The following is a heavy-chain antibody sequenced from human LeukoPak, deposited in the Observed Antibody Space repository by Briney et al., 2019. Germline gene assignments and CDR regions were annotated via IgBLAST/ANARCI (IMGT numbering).Heavy chain of an antibody. CDR3: ARGDCSSTSCYYYYYMDV. V-gene: IGHV1-2*02. CDR1: GYTFTGYY. CDR2: MNPTSGCT. Sequence: ASVKVCCKAAGYTFTGYYMHWVREAPGQGLGWMGWMNPTSGCTNYAQKFQGSVTMTMDTSISTANMELSRLRSDDTAVYYCARGDCSSTSCYYYYYMDVWGKGTTVTISS. D-gene: IGHD2-2*01. J-gene: IGHJ6*03.